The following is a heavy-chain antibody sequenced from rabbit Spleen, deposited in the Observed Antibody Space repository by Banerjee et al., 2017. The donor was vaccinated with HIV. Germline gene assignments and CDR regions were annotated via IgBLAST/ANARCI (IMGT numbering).Heavy chain of an antibody. D-gene: IGHD8-1*01. Sequence: QVKETGGGLVQPGGSLTLSCKASGFDFRRYYLSWVRQAPGKGLEWIGIIDVGEGSTDYASWVNGRFTISSDNAQNTVDLQMSGLTAADTATYFCARDGAGGSYFALWGPGTLVTVS. J-gene: IGHJ4*01. V-gene: IGHV1S7*01. CDR3: ARDGAGGSYFAL. CDR1: GFDFRRYY. CDR2: IDVGEGST.